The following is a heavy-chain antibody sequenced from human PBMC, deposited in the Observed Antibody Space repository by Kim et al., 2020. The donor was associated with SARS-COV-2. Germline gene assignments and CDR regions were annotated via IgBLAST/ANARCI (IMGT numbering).Heavy chain of an antibody. J-gene: IGHJ5*02. CDR3: ARNGGSSSGWLQPRNWFDP. V-gene: IGHV3-23*01. D-gene: IGHD6-19*01. CDR1: GFTFSSQA. CDR2: ISGGGTT. Sequence: GGSLRLSCAVSGFTFSSQAMSWVRQGPGKGLEWLSGISGGGTTSYADSVKGRFTISRDNSKNTLFLQTNSLRAEDTAIYYCARNGGSSSGWLQPRNWFDPWGQGTLVTVSS.